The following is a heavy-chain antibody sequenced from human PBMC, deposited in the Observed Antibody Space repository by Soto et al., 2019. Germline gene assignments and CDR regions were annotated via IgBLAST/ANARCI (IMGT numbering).Heavy chain of an antibody. Sequence: QVQLVQSGAEVKKPGSSVKVSCKASGGTFSSYTISWVRQAPGQGLEWMGRIIPIRGIANYAQKFQGRVTITADKSTSTAYMELSSLRSEDTAVYYCARERGGASSPAFDYWGQGTLVTVSS. J-gene: IGHJ4*02. CDR1: GGTFSSYT. D-gene: IGHD2-2*01. V-gene: IGHV1-69*08. CDR2: IIPIRGIA. CDR3: ARERGGASSPAFDY.